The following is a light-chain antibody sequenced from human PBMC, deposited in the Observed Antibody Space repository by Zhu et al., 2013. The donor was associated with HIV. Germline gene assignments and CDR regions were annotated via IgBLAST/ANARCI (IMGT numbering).Light chain of an antibody. J-gene: IGKJ4*01. Sequence: DIVLTQSPGTLSLSPGERATLSCRASQSVGNNFLAWYQVKPGQPPRLLITGSSNRATGIPDRFSGSGSGTDFTLTISSLQPEDFATYFCQQSNSFPPVTFGGGTKVEIK. V-gene: IGKV3-20*01. CDR1: QSVGNNF. CDR3: QQSNSFPPVT. CDR2: GSS.